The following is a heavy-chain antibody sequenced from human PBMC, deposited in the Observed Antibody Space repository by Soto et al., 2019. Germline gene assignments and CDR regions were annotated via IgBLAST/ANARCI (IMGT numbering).Heavy chain of an antibody. Sequence: GGSLRLSCAASGFTFSSYGVHWVRQAPGKGLEWVAVISYDGSNKYYADSVKGRFTISRDNSKNTLYLQMNSLRAEDTAVYYCAKVQNGYNPHYYYYYGMDVWGQGTTVTVSS. CDR1: GFTFSSYG. CDR2: ISYDGSNK. V-gene: IGHV3-30*18. J-gene: IGHJ6*02. D-gene: IGHD5-12*01. CDR3: AKVQNGYNPHYYYYYGMDV.